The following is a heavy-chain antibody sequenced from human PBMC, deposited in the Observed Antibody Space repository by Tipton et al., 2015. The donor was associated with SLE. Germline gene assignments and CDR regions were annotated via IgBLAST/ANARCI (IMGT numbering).Heavy chain of an antibody. D-gene: IGHD3-3*01. CDR2: IYHSGST. V-gene: IGHV4-38-2*02. CDR3: VRRSPPRGFGVVTDY. CDR1: GYSISSGYH. Sequence: TLSLTCTVSGYSISSGYHWGWIRQPPGKGLEWIATIYHSGSTYYNPSLKSRVTISVDTSKNQFSLKLTSVTAADTAVYYCVRRSPPRGFGVVTDYWGQGFLVTVS. J-gene: IGHJ4*02.